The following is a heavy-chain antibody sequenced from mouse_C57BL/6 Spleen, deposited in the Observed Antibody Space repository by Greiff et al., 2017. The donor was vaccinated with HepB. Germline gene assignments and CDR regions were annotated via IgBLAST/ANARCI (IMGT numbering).Heavy chain of an antibody. J-gene: IGHJ3*01. CDR1: GFNIKDYY. CDR3: TTIGCPVSSLGAY. D-gene: IGHD1-1*01. V-gene: IGHV14-1*01. CDR2: IDPEDGDT. Sequence: VHVKQSGAELVRPGASVKLSCTASGFNIKDYYMHWVKQRPEQGLEWIGRIDPEDGDTEYAPKFQGKATMTADTSSNTAYLQLSSLTSEDTAVYYCTTIGCPVSSLGAYWGQGTLVTVSA.